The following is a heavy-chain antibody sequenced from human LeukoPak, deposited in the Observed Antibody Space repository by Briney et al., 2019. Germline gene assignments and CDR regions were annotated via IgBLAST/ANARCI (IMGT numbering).Heavy chain of an antibody. J-gene: IGHJ4*02. CDR1: GFTFSSYA. CDR2: ISGIT. CDR3: AKDYCSDGSCYSGAFDY. V-gene: IGHV3-23*01. Sequence: GGSLRLSCAASGFTFSSYAMSWVRQAPGKGLEWFSAISGITYYADSVKGRFTISRDNSKNTLYLQMNSLRAEDTAVYYCAKDYCSDGSCYSGAFDYWGQGALVTVSS. D-gene: IGHD2-15*01.